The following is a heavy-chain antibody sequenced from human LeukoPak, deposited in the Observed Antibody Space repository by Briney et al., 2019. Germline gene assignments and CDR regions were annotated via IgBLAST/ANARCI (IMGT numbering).Heavy chain of an antibody. CDR1: GDSISNYY. CDR3: ARETVTTENAFDI. V-gene: IGHV4-59*01. CDR2: IYYSGST. D-gene: IGHD4-17*01. J-gene: IGHJ3*02. Sequence: SETLSLTCTVSGDSISNYYWSWLRQPPGKGLEWIGYIYYSGSTNYNPSLKSRVTISVDTSKTQFSLNLSSVTAADTAVYYCARETVTTENAFDIWGQGTMVTVSS.